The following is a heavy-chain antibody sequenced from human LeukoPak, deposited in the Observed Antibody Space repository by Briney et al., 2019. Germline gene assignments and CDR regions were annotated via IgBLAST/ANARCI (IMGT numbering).Heavy chain of an antibody. D-gene: IGHD6-13*01. J-gene: IGHJ6*03. CDR1: GYTFTSYD. Sequence: GASVKVSCKASGYTFTSYDINWVRQATGQGLEWMGWMNPNSGNTGYAQKFQGRVTMTRNTSISTAYMELSSRRSEDTAVYYCARGFQQLVFNYYYYMDVWGKGTTVTVSS. CDR3: ARGFQQLVFNYYYYMDV. CDR2: MNPNSGNT. V-gene: IGHV1-8*01.